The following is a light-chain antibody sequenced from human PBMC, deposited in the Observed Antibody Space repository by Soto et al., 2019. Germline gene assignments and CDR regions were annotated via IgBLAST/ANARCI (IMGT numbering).Light chain of an antibody. CDR1: QSVSSSY. V-gene: IGKV3-20*01. Sequence: ERVLTQSPGILSLSPGERATLSCRASQSVSSSYLAWYQQKPGQAPRLLIYGASSRATGIPDRFSGSGSGTDFTLTISRLEPEDFAVYYCQKYGSSPVTFGQGTKVDIK. CDR2: GAS. CDR3: QKYGSSPVT. J-gene: IGKJ1*01.